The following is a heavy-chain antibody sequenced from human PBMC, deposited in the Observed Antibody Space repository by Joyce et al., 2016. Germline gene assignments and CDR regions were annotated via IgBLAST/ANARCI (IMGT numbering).Heavy chain of an antibody. CDR3: ARTIAAADPYYYYYMDV. D-gene: IGHD6-13*01. V-gene: IGHV3-53*01. J-gene: IGHJ6*03. CDR1: EFSVSSNY. CDR2: IYSGGST. Sequence: VQLVESGGGLIEPGGSLRLSCAASEFSVSSNYMSWVRQAPGKGLEWVSGIYSGGSTYYADSVKGRFTISRDNSKNTLYLQMNSLRAEDTAVYYCARTIAAADPYYYYYMDVWGKGTTVTVSS.